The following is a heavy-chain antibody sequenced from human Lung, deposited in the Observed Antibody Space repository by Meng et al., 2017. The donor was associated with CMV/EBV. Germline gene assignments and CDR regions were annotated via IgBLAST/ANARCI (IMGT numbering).Heavy chain of an antibody. CDR2: IRYDGSNK. Sequence: XASGFTFSSYGMHWVRQAPGKGLEWVAFIRYDGSNKYYADSVKGRFTISRDNSKNTLYLQMNSLRAEDTAVYYCAKDFTQLAVAGIPYYFDYWGQGTXVTVSS. V-gene: IGHV3-30*02. CDR1: GFTFSSYG. J-gene: IGHJ4*02. D-gene: IGHD6-19*01. CDR3: AKDFTQLAVAGIPYYFDY.